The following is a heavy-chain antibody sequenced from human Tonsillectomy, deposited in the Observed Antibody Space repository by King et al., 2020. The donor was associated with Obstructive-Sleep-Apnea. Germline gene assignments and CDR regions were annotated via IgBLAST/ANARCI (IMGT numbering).Heavy chain of an antibody. CDR3: ARPVGTSTTSAFDI. D-gene: IGHD1-26*01. CDR2: IYPGDSDT. CDR1: GYSFTSYW. V-gene: IGHV5-51*01. J-gene: IGHJ3*02. Sequence: QLVQSGAEVNKPGDSLKISCKGSGYSFTSYWIGWVRQMPGKGLEWMGIIYPGDSDTRYSPSFQGQVTFSADRSISTAYLHWSSLKASDTAMYYCARPVGTSTTSAFDIWGQGTMVTVSS.